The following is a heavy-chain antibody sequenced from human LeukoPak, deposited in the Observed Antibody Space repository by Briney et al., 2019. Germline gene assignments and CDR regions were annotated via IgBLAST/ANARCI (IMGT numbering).Heavy chain of an antibody. Sequence: PSETLSLTCAVYGGSFSGYYWSWIRQPPGKGLEWIGEINHSGSTNYNPSLKSRVTISVDTSKNQFSLKLSSVTAADTAVYYCARAVTPTIRIDYWGQGTLVTVSS. CDR3: ARAVTPTIRIDY. J-gene: IGHJ4*02. CDR2: INHSGST. V-gene: IGHV4-34*01. CDR1: GGSFSGYY. D-gene: IGHD5-24*01.